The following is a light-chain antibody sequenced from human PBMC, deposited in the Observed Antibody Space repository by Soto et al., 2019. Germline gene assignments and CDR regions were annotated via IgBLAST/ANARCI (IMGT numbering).Light chain of an antibody. Sequence: EVAMTQSPATLSVSPGERATLSCRASQSVGSNFDWYQQKPGQAPRLPIYGASTRATDIAGRFSGSGSGTECTLTISSLQSEDFAVYYCQQYNNWPRTVGQGTKVEIK. CDR3: QQYNNWPRT. CDR2: GAS. V-gene: IGKV3-15*01. CDR1: QSVGSN. J-gene: IGKJ1*01.